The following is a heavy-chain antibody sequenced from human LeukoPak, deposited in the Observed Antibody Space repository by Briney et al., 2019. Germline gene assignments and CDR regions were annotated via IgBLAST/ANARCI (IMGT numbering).Heavy chain of an antibody. CDR3: AKDPSRYSYYYYGMDV. CDR2: ISYDGSNK. J-gene: IGHJ6*02. D-gene: IGHD2-21*01. V-gene: IGHV3-30*18. CDR1: GFTFSSYG. Sequence: PGGSLRLSYAASGFTFSSYGMHWVRQAPGKGLEWVAVISYDGSNKYYADSVKGRFTISRDNSKNTLYLQMNSLRAEDTAVYYCAKDPSRYSYYYYGMDVWGQGTTVTVSS.